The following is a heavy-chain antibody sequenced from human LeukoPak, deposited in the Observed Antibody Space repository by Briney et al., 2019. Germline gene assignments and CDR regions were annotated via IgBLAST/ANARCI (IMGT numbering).Heavy chain of an antibody. V-gene: IGHV3-30-3*01. J-gene: IGHJ6*03. CDR1: GFTFSSYA. D-gene: IGHD3-10*01. CDR3: ARVQGEYYTDV. CDR2: ISYDGSNK. Sequence: PGRSLRLSCAASGFTFSSYAMHWVRQAPGKGLEWVAVISYDGSNKYYADSVEGRFTISRDNSKNTLYLQMNSLRAEDTAVYYCARVQGEYYTDVWGKGTTVTVSS.